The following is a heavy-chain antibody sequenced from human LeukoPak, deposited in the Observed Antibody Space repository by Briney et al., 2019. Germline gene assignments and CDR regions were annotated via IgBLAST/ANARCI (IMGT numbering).Heavy chain of an antibody. J-gene: IGHJ4*02. CDR3: AKGYDFWD. D-gene: IGHD3-3*01. CDR2: ISYDGSNK. V-gene: IGHV3-30*18. Sequence: GGSLRLSCAASGVTFSSYGTHWVRQAPGKGLEWVAVISYDGSNKYYADSVKGRFTISRDNSKNTLYLQMNSLRAEDTAVYYCAKGYDFWDWGQGTLVTVSS. CDR1: GVTFSSYG.